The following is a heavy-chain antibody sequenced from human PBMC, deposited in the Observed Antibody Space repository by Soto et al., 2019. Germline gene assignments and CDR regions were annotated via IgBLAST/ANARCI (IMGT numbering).Heavy chain of an antibody. Sequence: SVKVSCKASGGTFSSYAISWVRQAPGQGLEWMGGIIPIFGTANYAQKFQGRVTITADESTSTAYMELRSLRSDDTAVYFCARDLGYCNSSGCFRNWFDPWGQGTLVTVSS. CDR3: ARDLGYCNSSGCFRNWFDP. D-gene: IGHD2-15*01. V-gene: IGHV1-69*13. CDR2: IIPIFGTA. CDR1: GGTFSSYA. J-gene: IGHJ5*02.